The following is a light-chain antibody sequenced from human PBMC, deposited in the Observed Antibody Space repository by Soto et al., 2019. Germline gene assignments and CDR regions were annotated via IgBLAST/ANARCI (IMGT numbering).Light chain of an antibody. Sequence: ESCLTQSPDTLSLSPGEIATLSCSASQSVTNYIAWYQQRPGQAPRLLIYDASNRASGVPARFSGSGSGTDFTLTISDLEPADFAVYYCQQYGTSPFTFGPGTKVDIK. CDR2: DAS. V-gene: IGKV3-11*01. CDR1: QSVTNY. J-gene: IGKJ3*01. CDR3: QQYGTSPFT.